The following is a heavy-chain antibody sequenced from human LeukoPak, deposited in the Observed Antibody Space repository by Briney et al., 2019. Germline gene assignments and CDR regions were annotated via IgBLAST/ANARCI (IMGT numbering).Heavy chain of an antibody. J-gene: IGHJ4*02. CDR1: GFTFSGYS. V-gene: IGHV3-48*01. CDR2: ISSSSSTI. Sequence: GGSLRLSCAASGFTFSGYSMNWVRQAPGKGLEWFSYISSSSSTIHYADSVKGRFIISRDNVKNSLYLQMNSLRGEDTAVYYCARVVGDSGSYLHWGQGTLVTVSS. CDR3: ARVVGDSGSYLH. D-gene: IGHD3-10*01.